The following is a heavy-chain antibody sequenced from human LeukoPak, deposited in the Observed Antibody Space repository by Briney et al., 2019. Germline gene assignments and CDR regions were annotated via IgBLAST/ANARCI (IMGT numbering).Heavy chain of an antibody. D-gene: IGHD3-3*01. V-gene: IGHV3-21*01. CDR3: ARAYTIFGVEVPVYFDY. CDR1: EFTFSVYN. Sequence: PGGSLRLSCAASEFTFSVYNMNWVRQAPGKGLEWVSSISSRSSYIYYSDSVKGRFTISRDNAKNSLYLQMNSLRAEDTAVYYCARAYTIFGVEVPVYFDYWGQGTLVTVSS. J-gene: IGHJ4*02. CDR2: ISSRSSYI.